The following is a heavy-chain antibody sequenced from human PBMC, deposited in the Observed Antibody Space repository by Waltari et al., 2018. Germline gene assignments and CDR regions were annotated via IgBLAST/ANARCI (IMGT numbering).Heavy chain of an antibody. CDR3: VRVDNNGLEPFDY. Sequence: EVQLVESGGDLVQPGGSLRLSCSASAFTLCTYGIHWVRQVPGKGLVWVSCINGDGSRMTYADSVKGRFTLSRDNAKSTVYLQMSSLRAEDTALYYCVRVDNNGLEPFDYWGQGTLVTVSS. J-gene: IGHJ4*02. V-gene: IGHV3-74*01. CDR1: AFTLCTYG. CDR2: INGDGSRM. D-gene: IGHD1-1*01.